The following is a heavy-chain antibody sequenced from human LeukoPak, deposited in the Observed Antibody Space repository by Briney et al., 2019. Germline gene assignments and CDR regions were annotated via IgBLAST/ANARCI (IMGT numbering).Heavy chain of an antibody. V-gene: IGHV4-34*01. Sequence: PSETLSLTCAVYGGSFSGYYWSWIRQPPGKGLEWIGEINHSGSTNYNLSLKSRVTISVDTSKNQFSLKLSSVTAADTAVYYCARWSGSRASYYFDYWGQGTLVTVSS. J-gene: IGHJ4*02. CDR3: ARWSGSRASYYFDY. CDR1: GGSFSGYY. D-gene: IGHD6-13*01. CDR2: INHSGST.